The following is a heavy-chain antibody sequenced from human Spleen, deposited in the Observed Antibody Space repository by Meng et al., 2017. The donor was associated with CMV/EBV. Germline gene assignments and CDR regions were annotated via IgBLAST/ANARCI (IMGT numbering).Heavy chain of an antibody. Sequence: GGSLRLSCAASGFSFSSYGMSWVRQAPGEGLGWVSAISGSGDVTYYRDSVKGRFTISRDNSKNTLYLQMNSLRVEDTAVYYCAKNLKYYYDSSGHDPSAWWGQGTLVTVSS. CDR2: ISGSGDVT. CDR3: AKNLKYYYDSSGHDPSAW. D-gene: IGHD3-22*01. J-gene: IGHJ4*02. CDR1: GFSFSSYG. V-gene: IGHV3-23*01.